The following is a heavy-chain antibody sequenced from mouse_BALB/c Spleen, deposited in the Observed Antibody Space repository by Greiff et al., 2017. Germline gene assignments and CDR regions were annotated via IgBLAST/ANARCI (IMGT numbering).Heavy chain of an antibody. CDR2: IDPENGDT. CDR3: NALLRLRDWYFDV. CDR1: GFNIKDYY. D-gene: IGHD1-2*01. Sequence: EVQLQQSGAELVRSGASVKLSCTASGFNIKDYYMHWVKQRPEQGLEWIGWIDPENGDTEYAPKFQGKATMTADTSSNTAYLQLSSLTSEDTAVYYCNALLRLRDWYFDVWGAGTTVTVSS. J-gene: IGHJ1*01. V-gene: IGHV14-4*02.